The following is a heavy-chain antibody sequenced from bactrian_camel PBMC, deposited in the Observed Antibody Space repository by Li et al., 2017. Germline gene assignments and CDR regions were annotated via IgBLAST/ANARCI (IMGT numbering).Heavy chain of an antibody. D-gene: IGHD5*01. V-gene: IGHV3S26*01. Sequence: QLVESGGGSVQAGGSLKPSCTYSGYTSFIDCMGWFRQAPGKGPEGVAAIDSDGASIYLDSMKGRFIISRDNAKTILYLEMNSLKPEDTAMYYCAAGRTISDSCSLRLTTLFVSRGQGTQVTV. CDR3: AAGRTISDSCSLRLTTLFVS. J-gene: IGHJ6*01. CDR2: IDSDGAS. CDR1: GYTSFIDC.